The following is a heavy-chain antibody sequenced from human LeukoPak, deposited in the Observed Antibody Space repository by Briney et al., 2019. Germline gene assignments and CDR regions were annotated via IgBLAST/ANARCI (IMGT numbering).Heavy chain of an antibody. CDR3: AAGGGFLSVS. CDR2: IKYDGYEE. V-gene: IGHV3-7*01. CDR1: GFTFSRYW. J-gene: IGHJ5*02. D-gene: IGHD2/OR15-2a*01. Sequence: GGSLRLSCAASGFTFSRYWMSWMRQAPGKGLEWVANIKYDGYEEYYVDSVKGRFTISRDNAKNSLYLQVNNLRAEDTAVYFCAAGGGFLSVSWGQGTLVTVSS.